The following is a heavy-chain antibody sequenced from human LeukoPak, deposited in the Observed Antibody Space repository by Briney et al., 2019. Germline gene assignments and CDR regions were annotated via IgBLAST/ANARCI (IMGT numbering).Heavy chain of an antibody. V-gene: IGHV1-46*01. Sequence: ASVKVSCKASGYTFTSYYMHWVRQAPGQGLEWMGIINPSGGSTSYAQKFQGRVTMTRDMSTSTVYMELSSLRSEDTAVYYCARTGPDTAGPDYWGQGTLVTVSS. CDR1: GYTFTSYY. D-gene: IGHD6-19*01. CDR2: INPSGGST. J-gene: IGHJ4*02. CDR3: ARTGPDTAGPDY.